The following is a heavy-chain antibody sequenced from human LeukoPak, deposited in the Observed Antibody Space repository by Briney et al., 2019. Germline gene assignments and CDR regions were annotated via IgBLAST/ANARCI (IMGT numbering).Heavy chain of an antibody. CDR1: SGSFSGYY. J-gene: IGHJ4*02. Sequence: PSETLSLTCAVYSGSFSGYYWSWIRQPPGKGLEWIGEINDSGSVNCNPSLKNRVTLSVDTSKNQFSLRQSSVAAADTAVYYCARRLVDSGASQVSDDWGQGTLVTVSS. V-gene: IGHV4-34*01. CDR2: INDSGSV. CDR3: ARRLVDSGASQVSDD. D-gene: IGHD2-15*01.